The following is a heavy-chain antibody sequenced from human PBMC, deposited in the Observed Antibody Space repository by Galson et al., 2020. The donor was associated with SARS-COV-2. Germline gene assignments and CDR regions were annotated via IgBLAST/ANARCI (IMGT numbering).Heavy chain of an antibody. CDR1: GFTFSSYA. D-gene: IGHD6-13*01. Sequence: GGSLRLSCAASGFTFSSYAMHWVRQAPGKGLEWVSGITKGGADTFYADSVKGRFTISRDNSKNTLHLQMNSLRAEDTAVYYCAKFRGGSSWHFEFWGQGTLVAVSS. V-gene: IGHV3-23*01. CDR2: ITKGGADT. CDR3: AKFRGGSSWHFEF. J-gene: IGHJ4*02.